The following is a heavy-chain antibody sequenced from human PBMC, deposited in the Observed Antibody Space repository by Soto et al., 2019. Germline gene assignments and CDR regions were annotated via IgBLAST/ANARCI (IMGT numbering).Heavy chain of an antibody. CDR1: GFTFSSYG. D-gene: IGHD6-19*01. V-gene: IGHV3-30*18. Sequence: QVQLVESGGGVVQPGRSLILSCAASGFTFSSYGMHWVRQAPGKGLEWVAVILYDGSKKYYADSVKGRFTISRDNSKNTLYLQMSSLRAEDTALYFCVKDGSSGWPYFDDMDVWGQGTTVTVSS. CDR3: VKDGSSGWPYFDDMDV. J-gene: IGHJ6*02. CDR2: ILYDGSKK.